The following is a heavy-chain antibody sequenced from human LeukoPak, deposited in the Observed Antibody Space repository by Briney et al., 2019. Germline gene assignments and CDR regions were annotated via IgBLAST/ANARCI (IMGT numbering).Heavy chain of an antibody. V-gene: IGHV5-51*01. J-gene: IGHJ4*02. CDR3: ARISGYYDSSGPFSY. CDR2: IYPGDSDT. Sequence: GESLKIFCKGSGYSFTSYWIGWVRQMPGKGLEWMGIIYPGDSDTRYSPSFQGQVTISADKSISTAYLQWSSLKASDTAMYYCARISGYYDSSGPFSYWGQGTLVTVSS. D-gene: IGHD3-22*01. CDR1: GYSFTSYW.